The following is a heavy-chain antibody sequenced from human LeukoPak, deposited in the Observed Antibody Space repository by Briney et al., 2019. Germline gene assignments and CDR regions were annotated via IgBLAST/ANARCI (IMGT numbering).Heavy chain of an antibody. D-gene: IGHD6-19*01. Sequence: GGSLRLSCEVSGSKLSNLWMSWFRQAPGKGLEWVANIKQDGSEIEYVDSVKSRFIISRDKAKNSLFLLMNNLRGDDTAVYYCAGGGGWLTDFWGQGTLVTVSS. V-gene: IGHV3-7*04. CDR2: IKQDGSEI. CDR3: AGGGGWLTDF. CDR1: GSKLSNLW. J-gene: IGHJ4*02.